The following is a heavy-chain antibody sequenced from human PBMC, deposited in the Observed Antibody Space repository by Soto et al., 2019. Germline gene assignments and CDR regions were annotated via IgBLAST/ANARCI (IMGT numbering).Heavy chain of an antibody. J-gene: IGHJ5*02. CDR3: ARRVTGGGERFDP. CDR1: GGSVRSGDYY. CDR2: IYSSGNT. Sequence: PSETQSLTCTVSGGSVRSGDYYWTWIRQPPGKDLEWIGYIYSSGNTNYNPSLRSRVTMSKDTSKNQFSLKLTSVTATDTAVYYCARRVTGGGERFDPWGLGTLVTVSS. D-gene: IGHD7-27*01. V-gene: IGHV4-30-4*01.